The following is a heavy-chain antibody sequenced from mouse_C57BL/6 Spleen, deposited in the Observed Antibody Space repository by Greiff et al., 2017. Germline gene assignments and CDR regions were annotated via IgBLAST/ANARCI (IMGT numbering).Heavy chain of an antibody. D-gene: IGHD2-1*01. J-gene: IGHJ4*01. CDR1: GYTFTSYG. CDR3: ARGGIYYGNYEGYAMDY. CDR2: IYPRSGNT. Sequence: VNLVESGAELARPGASVKLFCKASGYTFTSYGISWVKQRTGQGLEWIGEIYPRSGNTYYNEKFKGKATLTADKSSSTAYMELRSLTSEDSAVYFCARGGIYYGNYEGYAMDYWGQGTSVTVSS. V-gene: IGHV1-81*01.